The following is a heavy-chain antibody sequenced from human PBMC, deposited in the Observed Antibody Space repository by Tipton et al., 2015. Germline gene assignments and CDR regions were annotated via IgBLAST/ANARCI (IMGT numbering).Heavy chain of an antibody. V-gene: IGHV4-38-2*01. CDR3: ARQGKYRALSHFDY. D-gene: IGHD2-2*02. CDR2: ISHSGST. J-gene: IGHJ4*02. CDR1: AYSISTDYY. Sequence: TLSLTCAVSAYSISTDYYWGWIRQPPGKGLEWIGTISHSGSTYYNPSLKSRVTISADTSKNQFSLKLSSVAAADTAVYYCARQGKYRALSHFDYWGQGKLVTVSS.